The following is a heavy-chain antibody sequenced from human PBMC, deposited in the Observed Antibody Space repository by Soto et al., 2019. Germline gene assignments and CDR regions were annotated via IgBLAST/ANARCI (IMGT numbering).Heavy chain of an antibody. CDR1: GFTFRNYG. CDR3: ARYAQGLEWDY. J-gene: IGHJ4*02. D-gene: IGHD2-2*01. Sequence: QVQLVESGGGVVQPGGSLRLSCAASGFTFRNYGMHWVRQAPGKGLEWVAAIRYDGTNKYYAESVNGRFTISRDNSKNTLDLQMNSLRVEDTGVYYCARYAQGLEWDYWGQGTLVTVSS. CDR2: IRYDGTNK. V-gene: IGHV3-33*01.